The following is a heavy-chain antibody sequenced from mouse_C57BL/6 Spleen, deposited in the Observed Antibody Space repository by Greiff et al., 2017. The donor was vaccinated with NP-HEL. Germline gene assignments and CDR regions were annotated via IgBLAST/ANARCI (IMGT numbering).Heavy chain of an antibody. CDR1: GYTFTSYW. Sequence: QVQLQQPGAELVKPGASVTLSCKASGYTFTSYWMHWVKQRPGQGLEWIGMIHPNSGSTNYNEKFKSKATLTVDKSSSTAYMQLSSLTSEDSAVYYCASGVGYYDYDEGFAYWGQGTLVTVSA. CDR2: IHPNSGST. V-gene: IGHV1-64*01. D-gene: IGHD2-4*01. J-gene: IGHJ3*01. CDR3: ASGVGYYDYDEGFAY.